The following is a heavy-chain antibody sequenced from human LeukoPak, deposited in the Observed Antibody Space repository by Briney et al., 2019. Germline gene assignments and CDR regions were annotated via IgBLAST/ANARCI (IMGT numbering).Heavy chain of an antibody. J-gene: IGHJ6*02. CDR3: ARGSWTYYYGMDV. Sequence: SETLSLTCTVSGGSISSYYWSWIRQPPGKGLEWIGYIYYSGSTNYNPSLKSRVTISVDTSKNQFSLKLSSVTAADTAVYYCARGSWTYYYGMDVWSQGTTVTVSS. V-gene: IGHV4-59*01. D-gene: IGHD2-15*01. CDR1: GGSISSYY. CDR2: IYYSGST.